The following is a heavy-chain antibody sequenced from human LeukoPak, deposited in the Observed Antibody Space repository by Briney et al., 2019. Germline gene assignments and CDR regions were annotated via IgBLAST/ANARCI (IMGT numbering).Heavy chain of an antibody. D-gene: IGHD3-22*01. J-gene: IGHJ6*02. CDR2: MNPNSGNT. CDR1: GYTFTSYD. CDR3: ARAYRTYYYDSSGYSPYGMDV. Sequence: ASVKVSCKASGYTFTSYDINWVRQATGQGLEWMGWMNPNSGNTGYAQKFQGRVTMTRNTSISTAYIELSSLRSEDTAVYYCARAYRTYYYDSSGYSPYGMDVWGQGTTVTVSS. V-gene: IGHV1-8*01.